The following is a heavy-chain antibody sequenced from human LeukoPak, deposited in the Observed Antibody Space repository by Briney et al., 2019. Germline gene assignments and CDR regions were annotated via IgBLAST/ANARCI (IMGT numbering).Heavy chain of an antibody. V-gene: IGHV4-59*08. CDR1: GGSISSYY. D-gene: IGHD3-22*01. J-gene: IGHJ4*02. Sequence: SETLSLTCTVSGGSISSYYWSWIRQPPGKGLEWIGYIYYSGSTNYNPSLKSRVTISVDTSKNQFSLKLSSVTAADTAVYYCARHFPQETYHYDSSGYPFDYWGQGTLVTVSS. CDR2: IYYSGST. CDR3: ARHFPQETYHYDSSGYPFDY.